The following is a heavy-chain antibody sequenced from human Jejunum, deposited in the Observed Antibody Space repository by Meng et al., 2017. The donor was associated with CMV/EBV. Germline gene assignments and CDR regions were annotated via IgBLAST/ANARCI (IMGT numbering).Heavy chain of an antibody. V-gene: IGHV4-31*03. J-gene: IGHJ1*01. D-gene: IGHD3-10*01. CDR1: GVSISSGGYY. CDR2: IYYTGGT. Sequence: CTVSGVSISSGGYYWNWIRQQPGKGLEWIGSIYYTGGTYYNPSLKSRISMSVDTSKNQFSLKLTSVTAADTAVYYCAREYGSGYPPDYWGQGTLVTVSS. CDR3: AREYGSGYPPDY.